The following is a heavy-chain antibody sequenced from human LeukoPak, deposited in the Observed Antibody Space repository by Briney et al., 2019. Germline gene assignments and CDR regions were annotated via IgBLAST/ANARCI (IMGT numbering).Heavy chain of an antibody. CDR3: ARGPYYYDSSGYFGQGTGYYMDV. CDR2: MNPNSGNT. CDR1: GYTFTSYD. Sequence: GASVKVSCKASGYTFTSYDINWVRQATGQGLEWMGWMNPNSGNTGYAQKFQGRVTMTRNTSISTAYMELSSLRSEDTAVYYCARGPYYYDSSGYFGQGTGYYMDVWGKGTTVTISS. V-gene: IGHV1-8*01. J-gene: IGHJ6*03. D-gene: IGHD3-22*01.